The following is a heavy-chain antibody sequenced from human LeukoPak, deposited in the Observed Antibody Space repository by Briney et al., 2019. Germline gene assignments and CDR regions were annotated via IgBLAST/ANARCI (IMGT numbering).Heavy chain of an antibody. V-gene: IGHV3-21*01. CDR1: GFTFSSYS. J-gene: IGHJ6*03. CDR3: AGNVLLWPNYYYYYMDV. Sequence: PGGSLRLSCAASGFTFSSYSMNWVRQAPGKGLEWVSSISSSSSYIYYAGSVKGRFTISRDNAKNSLYLQMNSLRAEDTAVYYCAGNVLLWPNYYYYYMDVWGKGTTVTISS. D-gene: IGHD3-10*01. CDR2: ISSSSSYI.